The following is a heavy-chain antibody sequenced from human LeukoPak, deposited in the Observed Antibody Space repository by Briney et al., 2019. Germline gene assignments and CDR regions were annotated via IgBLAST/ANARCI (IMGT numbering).Heavy chain of an antibody. D-gene: IGHD2-21*02. J-gene: IGHJ1*01. CDR1: GFTFSSYG. CDR3: ARDRAYCGGDCLVIGEYFQH. Sequence: PGRSLRLSCAASGFTFSSYGMHWVRQAPGKGLEWVAVIWYDGSNKYYADSVKGRFTISRDNSKNTLYLQMNSLRAEDTAVHYCARDRAYCGGDCLVIGEYFQHWGQGTLVTVSS. CDR2: IWYDGSNK. V-gene: IGHV3-30*19.